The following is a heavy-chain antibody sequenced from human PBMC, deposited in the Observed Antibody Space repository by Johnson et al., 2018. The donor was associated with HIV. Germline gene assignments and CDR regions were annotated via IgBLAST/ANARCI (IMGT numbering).Heavy chain of an antibody. V-gene: IGHV3-30-3*01. CDR3: ARERRANWYPNDAFDI. D-gene: IGHD7-27*01. CDR2: ISYDGSNK. CDR1: GFTFSSYA. Sequence: QVLLVESGGGVVQPGRSLRLSCAASGFTFSSYAMHWVRQAPGKGLEWVAVISYDGSNKYYADSVKGRFTISRDNAKNSLYLQMNSLRAEDTAVYYCARERRANWYPNDAFDIWGQGTMVTVSS. J-gene: IGHJ3*02.